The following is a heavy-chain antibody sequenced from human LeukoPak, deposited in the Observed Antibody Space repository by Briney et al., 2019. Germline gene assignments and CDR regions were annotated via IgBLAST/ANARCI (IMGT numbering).Heavy chain of an antibody. CDR2: IWYGGSNK. V-gene: IGHV3-33*08. Sequence: GGSLRLSCAASGFTFSSYGMHWVRQAPGKGLEWVAVIWYGGSNKYYADSVKGRFTISRDNSKNTLYLQMNSLRAEDTAVYYCARELKIAAAGSPFDYWGQGILVAVSS. CDR3: ARELKIAAAGSPFDY. D-gene: IGHD6-13*01. CDR1: GFTFSSYG. J-gene: IGHJ4*02.